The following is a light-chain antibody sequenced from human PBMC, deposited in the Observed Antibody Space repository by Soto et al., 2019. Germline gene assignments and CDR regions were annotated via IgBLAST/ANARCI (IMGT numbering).Light chain of an antibody. CDR1: QSVSGW. V-gene: IGKV1-5*01. CDR3: QHYNSYPYT. CDR2: DVS. J-gene: IGKJ2*01. Sequence: DIQMTQSPSTLSASVGDRVTITCRASQSVSGWLAWYQQKPGKAPKFLIYDVSSLGSGVPSRFSGSGSGTEFTLTISSLQPDDFASYYCQHYNSYPYTFGQGTKLEIK.